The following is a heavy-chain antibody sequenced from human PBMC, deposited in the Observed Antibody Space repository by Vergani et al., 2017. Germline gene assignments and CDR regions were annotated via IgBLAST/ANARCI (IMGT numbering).Heavy chain of an antibody. D-gene: IGHD3-22*01. Sequence: EVQLVQSGAEVKKPGESLKISCKIAGYRFTNYWIGWVRQMPGKGLEWIGIIHPADSDTRYSPSFQGQVTISVDKSISTAYLQRSSLRASDSAMYYCAILYGRDSSGSIYFYYLGQGTLVTVPS. CDR2: IHPADSDT. J-gene: IGHJ4*02. V-gene: IGHV5-51*01. CDR3: AILYGRDSSGSIYFYY. CDR1: GYRFTNYW.